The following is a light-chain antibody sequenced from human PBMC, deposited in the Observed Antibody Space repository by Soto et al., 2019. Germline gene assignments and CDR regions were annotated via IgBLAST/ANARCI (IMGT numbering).Light chain of an antibody. CDR2: EVS. V-gene: IGLV2-8*01. Sequence: QSALTQPPSASGSPGQSVTISCTGTSSDVGGDNYVSWYQQHPGKAPKLMIYEVSKRPSGVPDRFSGSKSSNTASLTVSGLQAEDEADSYCCSYGSSLYVFGAGTKVTVL. CDR3: CSYGSSLYV. J-gene: IGLJ1*01. CDR1: SSDVGGDNY.